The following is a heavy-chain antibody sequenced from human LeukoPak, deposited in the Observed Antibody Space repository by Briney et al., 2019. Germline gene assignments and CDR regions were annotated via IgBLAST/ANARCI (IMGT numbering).Heavy chain of an antibody. J-gene: IGHJ6*03. CDR3: ARNGDVVATHIGDYYYYMDV. CDR2: INPKSGGT. D-gene: IGHD5-12*01. Sequence: ASVKVSCKASGYTFTGYYMHWVRQAPGQGLEWMGWINPKSGGTNYAQKFQGRVTMTRDTSISTAYMELSRLRSDDTAVYYCARNGDVVATHIGDYYYYMDVWGKGTTVTVSS. CDR1: GYTFTGYY. V-gene: IGHV1-2*02.